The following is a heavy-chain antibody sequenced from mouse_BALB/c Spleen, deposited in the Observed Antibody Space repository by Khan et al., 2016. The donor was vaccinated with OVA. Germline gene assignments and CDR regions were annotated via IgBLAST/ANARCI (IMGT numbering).Heavy chain of an antibody. Sequence: EVKLEESGGGLVQPGGSMKLSCVASGFTFSSYWMSWVRQSPEKGLEWVAEIRLKSDNYATHYAESVKGKFTISRDDSKSRLYLQMNSLRAEDTGIYYCTARAYAMDYWGLGTSVTVSS. V-gene: IGHV6-3*01. D-gene: IGHD3-3*01. CDR2: IRLKSDNYAT. J-gene: IGHJ4*01. CDR3: TARAYAMDY. CDR1: GFTFSSYW.